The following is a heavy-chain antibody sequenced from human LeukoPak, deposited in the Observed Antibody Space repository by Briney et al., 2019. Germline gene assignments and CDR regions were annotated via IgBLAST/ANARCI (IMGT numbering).Heavy chain of an antibody. D-gene: IGHD6-13*01. CDR2: VYHTGST. V-gene: IGHV4-61*08. CDR1: GGSISSSDYY. CDR3: ARAAGQDHTKMMVYYYYYMDV. J-gene: IGHJ6*03. Sequence: PSETLSLTCTVYGGSISSSDYYWSWIRQPPGKGLEWIGYVYHTGSTKYNPSLKSRVTISVDTSKNQFSLKLSSVTAADTAVYYCARAAGQDHTKMMVYYYYYMDVWGKGSTVTVSS.